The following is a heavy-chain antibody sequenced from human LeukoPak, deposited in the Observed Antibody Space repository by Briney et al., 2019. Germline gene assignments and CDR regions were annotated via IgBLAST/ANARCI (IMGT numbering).Heavy chain of an antibody. CDR2: IKQDGSEK. CDR3: AREYSYGDLDY. D-gene: IGHD5-18*01. CDR1: GFTFSSYW. Sequence: GGSLRLSCAASGFTFSSYWMSWVRQAPGKGLEWVANIKQDGSEKYYVDSVKGRFTISRDNAKNSLYLQMNSLRAEDTAVYHCAREYSYGDLDYWGQGTLVTVSS. J-gene: IGHJ4*02. V-gene: IGHV3-7*01.